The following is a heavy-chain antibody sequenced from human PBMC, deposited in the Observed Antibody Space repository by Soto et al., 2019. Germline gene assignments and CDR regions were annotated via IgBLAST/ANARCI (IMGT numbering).Heavy chain of an antibody. V-gene: IGHV1-46*01. CDR3: ARDTVRGYCSSTSCESMGLNYYYGMDV. CDR1: GYTFTSYY. CDR2: INPSGGST. J-gene: IGHJ6*02. D-gene: IGHD2-2*01. Sequence: QVQLVQSGAEVKKPGASVKVSCKASGYTFTSYYMHWVRQAPGQGLEWMGLINPSGGSTSYAQKFHGGVTMTRDTSTSTVYMELSSLRSEDTAVYYCARDTVRGYCSSTSCESMGLNYYYGMDVWGQGTTVTVSS.